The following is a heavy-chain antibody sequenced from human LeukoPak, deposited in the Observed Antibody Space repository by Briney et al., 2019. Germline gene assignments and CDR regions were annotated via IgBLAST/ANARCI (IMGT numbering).Heavy chain of an antibody. J-gene: IGHJ5*02. CDR1: GFTFSSYA. CDR3: ARDRLIAAAGSTDLFDP. Sequence: GGSLRLSCAASGFTFSSYAIHWVRQAPGKGLEWVAVISYDGSNKYYADSVKGRFTISRDNSKNTLYLQMNSLRAEDTAVYYCARDRLIAAAGSTDLFDPWGQGTLVTVSS. D-gene: IGHD6-13*01. V-gene: IGHV3-30-3*01. CDR2: ISYDGSNK.